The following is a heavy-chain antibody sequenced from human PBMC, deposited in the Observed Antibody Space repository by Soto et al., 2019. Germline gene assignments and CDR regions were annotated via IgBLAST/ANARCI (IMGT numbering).Heavy chain of an antibody. J-gene: IGHJ6*02. D-gene: IGHD4-4*01. CDR2: ISAYNGNT. CDR3: VIDYSNYYYGMDV. V-gene: IGHV1-18*01. CDR1: GYTFTSYG. Sequence: ASVKVSCKASGYTFTSYGISWVRQAPGQGLEWMGWISAYNGNTNYAQKLQGRVTMTTDTSTSTAYMELRSLRSDDTAVYYCVIDYSNYYYGMDVWGQGTTVTVSS.